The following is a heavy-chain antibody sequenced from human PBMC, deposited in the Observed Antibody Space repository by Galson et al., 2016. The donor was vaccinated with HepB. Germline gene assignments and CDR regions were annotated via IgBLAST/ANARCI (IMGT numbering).Heavy chain of an antibody. Sequence: SLRLSCAASGFTFSSYWMHWVRQAPGKGLVSVSCITGDGSVTRYADSVKGRFTISRDNAENAVYLQMNSLRPEDTAVYYCTRLSVDGSYPRDYWGQGTLVTVSS. CDR3: TRLSVDGSYPRDY. CDR1: GFTFSSYW. CDR2: ITGDGSVT. J-gene: IGHJ4*02. D-gene: IGHD3-16*02. V-gene: IGHV3-74*01.